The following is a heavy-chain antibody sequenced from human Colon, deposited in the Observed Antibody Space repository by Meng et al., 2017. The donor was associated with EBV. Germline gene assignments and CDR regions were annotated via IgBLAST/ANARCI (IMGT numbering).Heavy chain of an antibody. CDR1: GGSFSGYY. CDR2: ITHRGST. J-gene: IGHJ4*02. CDR3: ASSHSSKVGARRLDY. D-gene: IGHD1-26*01. Sequence: HVPLKQWGAGMVQPSETLSRTGAGYGGSFSGYYWTWIRQPPGKGLEWIGEITHRGSTNYNPFLKSRVTISVDTSKKQFSLKLTSVTAADTAVYYCASSHSSKVGARRLDYWGQGTLVTVSS. V-gene: IGHV4-34*01.